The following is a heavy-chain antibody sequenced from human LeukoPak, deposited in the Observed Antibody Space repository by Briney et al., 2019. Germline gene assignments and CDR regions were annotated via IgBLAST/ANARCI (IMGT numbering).Heavy chain of an antibody. J-gene: IGHJ6*03. CDR1: GYTFTGYY. CDR2: INPNSGGT. CDR3: ARVGGAARTYYYYMDV. V-gene: IGHV1-2*02. Sequence: ASVKVSCKASGYTFTGYYMHWVRQAPGQGLEWMGWINPNSGGTNYAQKLQGRVTMTTDTSTSTAYMELRSLRSDDTAVYYCARVGGAARTYYYYMDVWGKGTTVTVSS. D-gene: IGHD2-21*01.